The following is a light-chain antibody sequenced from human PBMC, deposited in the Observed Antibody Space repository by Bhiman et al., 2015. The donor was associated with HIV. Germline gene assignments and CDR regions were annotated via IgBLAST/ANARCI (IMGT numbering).Light chain of an antibody. CDR1: KLGDKY. CDR3: QVWDSSSDHPV. CDR2: QDS. Sequence: SYELTQPPSVSVSPGQTASITCSGDKLGDKYACWYQQKPGQSPVLVIYQDSDRPSGIPERFSGSNSGNTATLTISRVEAGDEADYYCQVWDSSSDHPVFGGGTKLTVL. V-gene: IGLV3-1*01. J-gene: IGLJ3*02.